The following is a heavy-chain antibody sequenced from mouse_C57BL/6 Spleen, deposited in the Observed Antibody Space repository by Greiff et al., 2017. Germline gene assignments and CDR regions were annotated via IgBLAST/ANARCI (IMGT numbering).Heavy chain of an antibody. V-gene: IGHV1-18*01. J-gene: IGHJ2*01. CDR2: INPNNGGT. CDR3: ARGDYFDY. CDR1: GYTFTDYY. Sequence: EVKLEESGPELVKPGASVKIPCKASGYTFTDYYMDWVKQSHGKSLEWIGDINPNNGGTSYNQKFKGKATLTVDKSSSTAYMELRSLTSEDTAVYYCARGDYFDYWGQGTTLTVSS.